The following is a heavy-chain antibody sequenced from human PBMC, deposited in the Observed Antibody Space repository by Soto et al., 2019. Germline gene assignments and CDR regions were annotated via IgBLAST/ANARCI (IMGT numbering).Heavy chain of an antibody. CDR2: ISHSGNA. D-gene: IGHD3-3*02. CDR1: GDSFNSSHW. J-gene: IGHJ4*02. V-gene: IGHV4-4*02. Sequence: LSLTCAVSGDSFNSSHWWNLVRHPPGKGMEWIGQISHSGNANYNPSLTSRVTISVDKYKNHSSLKLTSVTAADTAVYYCAARHFWSGPWTARRFDYWGQGTLVTVSS. CDR3: AARHFWSGPWTARRFDY.